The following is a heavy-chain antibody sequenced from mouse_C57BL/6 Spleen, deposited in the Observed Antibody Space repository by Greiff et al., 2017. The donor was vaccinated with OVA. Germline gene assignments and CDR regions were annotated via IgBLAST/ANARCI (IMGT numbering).Heavy chain of an antibody. CDR1: GFTFSSYG. CDR3: ARQDWDEGYAMDY. Sequence: EVKLQESGGDLVKPGGSLKLSCAASGFTFSSYGMSWVRQTPDKRLEWVATISSGGSYTYYPDSVKGRFTISRDNAKNTLYLQMSSLKSEDTAMYYCARQDWDEGYAMDYWGQGTSVTVSS. J-gene: IGHJ4*01. V-gene: IGHV5-6*01. D-gene: IGHD4-1*01. CDR2: ISSGGSYT.